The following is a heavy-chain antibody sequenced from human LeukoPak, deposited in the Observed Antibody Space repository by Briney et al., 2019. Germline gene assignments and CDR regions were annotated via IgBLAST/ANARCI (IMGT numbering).Heavy chain of an antibody. Sequence: SETLSLTCTVSGGSISSYYWTWIRQPAGKGLEWIGRIYTSTSTNYNPSLKSRVTMSVDTSKNQFSLKLISVTAADTAVYYCARGRTSSAYFDSWGQGTLVTVSS. CDR3: ARGRTSSAYFDS. V-gene: IGHV4-4*07. D-gene: IGHD2-2*01. CDR2: IYTSTST. J-gene: IGHJ4*02. CDR1: GGSISSYY.